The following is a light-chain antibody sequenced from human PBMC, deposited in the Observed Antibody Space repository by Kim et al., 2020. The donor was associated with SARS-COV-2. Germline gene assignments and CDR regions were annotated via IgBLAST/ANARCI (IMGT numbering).Light chain of an antibody. J-gene: IGKJ4*01. V-gene: IGKV1-5*01. CDR2: GTS. CDR3: QQYYDYPLT. CDR1: QSVTSL. Sequence: DIQMTQSPSTLSASVGDRVTITCRASQSVTSLLAWFQQKPGRAPNLLIYGTSILQTGVPSRFSGSGSGTGFSLTISSLQPDDFATYYCQQYYDYPLTFGGGTKVDIK.